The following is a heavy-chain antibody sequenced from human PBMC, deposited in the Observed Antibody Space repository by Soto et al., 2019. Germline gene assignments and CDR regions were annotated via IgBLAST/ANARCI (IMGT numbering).Heavy chain of an antibody. CDR1: GGSISSGGYY. J-gene: IGHJ6*02. V-gene: IGHV4-31*03. CDR2: IYYSGST. CDR3: ARDWSTYGMDV. Sequence: PSETLSLTCTVSGGSISSGGYYWSWIRQHPGKGLEWIGYIYYSGSTYYNPSLKSRVTISVDTSKNQFSLKLSSVTAADTAVYYCARDWSTYGMDVWGQGTTVTVSS. D-gene: IGHD3-3*01.